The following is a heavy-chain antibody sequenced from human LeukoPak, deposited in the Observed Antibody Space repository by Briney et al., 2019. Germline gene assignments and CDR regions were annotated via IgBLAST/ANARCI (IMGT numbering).Heavy chain of an antibody. J-gene: IGHJ4*02. Sequence: GGSLRLSCEASGFTFSSYSMNWVSQAPGKGLEWVSSISSSRSYIYYADSVKGRFTISRDNAKNSLYLQMNSLRAEDTAVYYCARAIGDDYWGQGTLVTVSS. CDR3: ARAIGDDY. CDR1: GFTFSSYS. CDR2: ISSSRSYI. V-gene: IGHV3-21*01. D-gene: IGHD1-26*01.